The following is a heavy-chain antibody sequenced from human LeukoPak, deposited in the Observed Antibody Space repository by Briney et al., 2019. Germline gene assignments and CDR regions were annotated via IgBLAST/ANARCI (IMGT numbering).Heavy chain of an antibody. CDR3: ARDQGGYSTDFDF. J-gene: IGHJ4*02. CDR2: INGDGTRT. D-gene: IGHD5-12*01. V-gene: IGHV3-23*01. CDR1: GFTFSSSV. Sequence: GGSLRLSCAASGFTFSSSVMSWVRQAPGKGLEWVSTINGDGTRTYYAVSSNGRFIISRDNSMNTLYLQMNGLRAEDTADYYCARDQGGYSTDFDFWGQGTLVTVSS.